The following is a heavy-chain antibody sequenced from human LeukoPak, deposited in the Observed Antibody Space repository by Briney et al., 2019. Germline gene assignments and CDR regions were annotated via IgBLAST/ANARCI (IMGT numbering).Heavy chain of an antibody. J-gene: IGHJ4*02. Sequence: ASXXVSCKASGYTFTSYGISWVRQAPGQGLEWMGWVSAYADDTNYVQKFRGRITMTTDTSTSTAYMELRSLRSDDTAVYYCARDCIGCLGFDYWGQGTLVTVSS. CDR2: VSAYADDT. D-gene: IGHD1-26*01. CDR3: ARDCIGCLGFDY. CDR1: GYTFTSYG. V-gene: IGHV1-18*01.